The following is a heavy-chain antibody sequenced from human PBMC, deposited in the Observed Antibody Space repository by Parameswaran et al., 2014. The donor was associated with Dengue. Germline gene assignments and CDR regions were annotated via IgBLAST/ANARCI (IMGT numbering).Heavy chain of an antibody. CDR2: INWNGGST. CDR3: ARGAYSSGWGYYYYMDV. Sequence: RWIRQPPGKGLEWVSGINWNGGSTGYADSVKGRFTISRDNAKNSLYLQMNSLRAEDTALYYCARGAYSSGWGYYYYMDVWGKGTTVTVSS. J-gene: IGHJ6*03. V-gene: IGHV3-20*03. D-gene: IGHD6-19*01.